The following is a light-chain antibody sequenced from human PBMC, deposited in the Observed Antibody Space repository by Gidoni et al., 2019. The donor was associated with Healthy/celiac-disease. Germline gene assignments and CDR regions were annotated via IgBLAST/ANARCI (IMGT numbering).Light chain of an antibody. V-gene: IGLV3-21*02. CDR3: QGWDSSSDHTYG. CDR1: NIGSKS. J-gene: IGLJ1*01. CDR2: DDS. Sequence: SSVLTQPPSVSVAPGQTARITCGGNNIGSKSVHWYQQKPGQAPVLVVYDDSDRPSGIPERFSGSNPGNAATLTISRVEEGDEADYYCQGWDSSSDHTYGFGTGTKVTVL.